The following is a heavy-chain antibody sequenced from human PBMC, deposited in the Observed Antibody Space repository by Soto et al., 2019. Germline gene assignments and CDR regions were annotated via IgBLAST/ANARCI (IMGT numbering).Heavy chain of an antibody. Sequence: PSETLSLTCTVSGGSTTSDYWSWIRQPPGKGLEWIGYVYHTGRTSYNPSLKSRVSISMDTSKNQFSLNLDSVTAADTAVYFCARDFAYFDSWGQGTLVTVSS. CDR3: ARDFAYFDS. V-gene: IGHV4-59*01. J-gene: IGHJ4*02. CDR2: VYHTGRT. CDR1: GGSTTSDY. D-gene: IGHD3-3*01.